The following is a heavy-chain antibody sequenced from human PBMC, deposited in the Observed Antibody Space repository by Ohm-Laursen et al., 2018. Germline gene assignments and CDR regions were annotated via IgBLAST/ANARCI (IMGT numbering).Heavy chain of an antibody. J-gene: IGHJ4*02. Sequence: SLRLSCAASGFTFSSYEMNWVRQAPGRGLEWVSYISSSGSTIYYADSVKGRFTISRDNAKNSVYLQMNSLRGDDTAVYYCAREAFDYWGQGTLVTVSS. CDR1: GFTFSSYE. V-gene: IGHV3-48*03. CDR2: ISSSGSTI. CDR3: AREAFDY.